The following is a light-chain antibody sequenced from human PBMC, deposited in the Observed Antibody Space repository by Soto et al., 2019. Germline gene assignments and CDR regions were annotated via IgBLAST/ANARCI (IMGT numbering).Light chain of an antibody. CDR2: DVS. J-gene: IGLJ1*01. V-gene: IGLV2-14*01. CDR1: SSDVGGYNY. CDR3: SSYTSSSTPLYV. Sequence: QSVLTQPASVSGSPGQSITISCTGTSSDVGGYNYVSWYQQHPGKAPKLMIYDVSNRPSGVSNRFSGSKSGNTASPTISGLQAEDEADYYCSSYTSSSTPLYVFGTGTKVTVL.